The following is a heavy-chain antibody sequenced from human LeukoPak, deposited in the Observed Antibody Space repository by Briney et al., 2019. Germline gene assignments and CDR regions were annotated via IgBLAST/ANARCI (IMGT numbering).Heavy chain of an antibody. Sequence: GGSLRLSCAASGFTFSSYSMNWVRQAPGKGLEWVSSISSSSSYIYYADSVKGRFTISRDNAKNSLYLQMNSLRAEDTAVYYCARDVGLTRGYFDYWGQGTLVTVSS. J-gene: IGHJ4*02. CDR2: ISSSSSYI. D-gene: IGHD3-9*01. CDR1: GFTFSSYS. CDR3: ARDVGLTRGYFDY. V-gene: IGHV3-21*01.